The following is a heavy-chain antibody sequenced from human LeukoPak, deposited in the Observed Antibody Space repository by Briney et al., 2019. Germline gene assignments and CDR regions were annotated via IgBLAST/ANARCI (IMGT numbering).Heavy chain of an antibody. V-gene: IGHV3-23*01. CDR3: AIMHGYYDGSGYWVQ. J-gene: IGHJ4*02. CDR2: ITTSGATT. D-gene: IGHD3-22*01. Sequence: GGSLRLSCAASGFTFSSYGMSWVRQAPGRGLEWVSFITTSGATTSYADSVKGRFTISRDNPRNTLYMQMNSLRDEDTALYYCAIMHGYYDGSGYWVQWGQGTLVTVSS. CDR1: GFTFSSYG.